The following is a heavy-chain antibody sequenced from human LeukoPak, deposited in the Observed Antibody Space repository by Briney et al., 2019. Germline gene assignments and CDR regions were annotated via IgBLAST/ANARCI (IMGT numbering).Heavy chain of an antibody. V-gene: IGHV1-8*02. D-gene: IGHD6-13*01. Sequence: ASVKVSCKASGYTFTSYGISWVRQAPGQGLEWMGWMNPYSGITGYTQKFQGRVTMTRDTSISTAYMELSSLTSEDTAVYFCARENVNRGSSWGYDYFGMDVWGQGTAVTVSS. CDR1: GYTFTSYG. J-gene: IGHJ6*02. CDR3: ARENVNRGSSWGYDYFGMDV. CDR2: MNPYSGIT.